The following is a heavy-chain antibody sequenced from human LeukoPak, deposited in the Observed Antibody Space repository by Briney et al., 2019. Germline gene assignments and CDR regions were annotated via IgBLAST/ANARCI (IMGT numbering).Heavy chain of an antibody. CDR2: IYTSGST. D-gene: IGHD5-24*01. J-gene: IGHJ4*02. CDR3: ARAYRERWLQLGFDS. V-gene: IGHV4-4*07. CDR1: GGSISSYY. Sequence: PSETLSLTCTVSGGSISSYYWSWIRQPAGKGLEWIGRIYTSGSTNYNPSLKSRVTMSVDTSKNQFSLKLTSVTAADTAVYYCARAYRERWLQLGFDSWGQGTLVTVSS.